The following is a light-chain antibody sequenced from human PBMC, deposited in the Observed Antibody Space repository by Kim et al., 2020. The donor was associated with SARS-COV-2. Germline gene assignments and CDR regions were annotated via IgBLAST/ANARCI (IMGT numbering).Light chain of an antibody. CDR1: QSIGNR. V-gene: IGKV6-21*02. J-gene: IGKJ4*01. CDR2: YAS. CDR3: QQSGAFLT. Sequence: SVTPKEQVTLTCRASQSIGNRLNWYQQKPDQSPKLLIRYASQSITGVPPRFSGSGSGTEFTLTINSLEAEDAATYYCQQSGAFLTFGGGTKVDIK.